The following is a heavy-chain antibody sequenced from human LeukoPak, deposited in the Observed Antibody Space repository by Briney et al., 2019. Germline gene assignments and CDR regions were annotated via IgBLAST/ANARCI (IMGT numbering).Heavy chain of an antibody. V-gene: IGHV3-30*04. Sequence: GRSLRLSCAASGFSFSNYAVYWVRQAPGKGLEWVAVISNDGSNKYDADPVKSRFTISRDNSKNTLYLEMNNLRPEDTAVYYCARDFWSGYRYGMDVWGQGTTVTVSS. CDR2: ISNDGSNK. CDR1: GFSFSNYA. J-gene: IGHJ6*02. CDR3: ARDFWSGYRYGMDV. D-gene: IGHD3-3*01.